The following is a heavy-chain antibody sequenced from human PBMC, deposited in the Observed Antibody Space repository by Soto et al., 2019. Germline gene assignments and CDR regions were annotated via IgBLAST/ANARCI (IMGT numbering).Heavy chain of an antibody. J-gene: IGHJ4*02. V-gene: IGHV1-18*04. Sequence: QVQLVQSGGEVKKPGASANISCKATGYTFISYSITWVRQAPGQGLEWMGWISTYNGNTKYAQSLQGRVTLTRDTSPSTAFMDIRGLRSDDTAIYYCAREGAHSTGWYDYFDQWGQGTLVAVSS. CDR2: ISTYNGNT. D-gene: IGHD6-13*01. CDR1: GYTFISYS. CDR3: AREGAHSTGWYDYFDQ.